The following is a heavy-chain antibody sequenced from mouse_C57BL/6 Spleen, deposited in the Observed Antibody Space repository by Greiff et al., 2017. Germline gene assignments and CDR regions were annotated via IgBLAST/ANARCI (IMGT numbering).Heavy chain of an antibody. Sequence: VKLMESGPGLVAPSQSLSITCTVSGFSLTSYAISWVREPPGKGLEWLGVIWTGGGTNYNSALKSRLSISKDNSKSQVFLKMNSLQTDDTARYYCARNYGSYYYAMDYWGQGTSVTVSS. D-gene: IGHD1-1*02. J-gene: IGHJ4*01. CDR2: IWTGGGT. V-gene: IGHV2-9-1*01. CDR3: ARNYGSYYYAMDY. CDR1: GFSLTSYA.